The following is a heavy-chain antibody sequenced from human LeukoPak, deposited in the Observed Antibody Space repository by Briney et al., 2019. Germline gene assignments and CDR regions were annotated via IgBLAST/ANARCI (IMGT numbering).Heavy chain of an antibody. Sequence: PSGTLSLTCTVSGDSINSLDLWSWVRQPPGKGLEWIGEMYLSGTTHSNPSVKSRVTISIDKSKNQFFLNLSSVTAADTAVYYCARTLGGSYYSGMDVWGQGTTVTVSS. CDR3: ARTLGGSYYSGMDV. CDR1: GDSINSLDL. D-gene: IGHD1-26*01. CDR2: MYLSGTT. V-gene: IGHV4-4*02. J-gene: IGHJ6*02.